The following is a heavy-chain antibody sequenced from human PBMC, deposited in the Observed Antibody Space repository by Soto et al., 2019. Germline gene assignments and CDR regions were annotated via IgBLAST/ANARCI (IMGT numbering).Heavy chain of an antibody. Sequence: QVQLQESGPGLVKPSQTLSLTCTVSGGSISRGGYYWNWIRQHPGKGLECIGYIYHSGSTYYNPSVKTRVTISVDTSKNQFSLKLNSVTAADTAVYYCATNGDYYDSSGPKYCRDWGQGTLVTVSS. CDR1: GGSISRGGYY. D-gene: IGHD3-22*01. CDR2: IYHSGST. J-gene: IGHJ1*01. CDR3: ATNGDYYDSSGPKYCRD. V-gene: IGHV4-31*03.